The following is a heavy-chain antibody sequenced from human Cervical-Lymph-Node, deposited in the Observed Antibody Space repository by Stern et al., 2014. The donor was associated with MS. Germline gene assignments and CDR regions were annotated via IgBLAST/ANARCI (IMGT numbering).Heavy chain of an antibody. V-gene: IGHV1-69*02. J-gene: IGHJ4*02. CDR2: ITTVLSVT. Sequence: QVQLMQSGAEVKKPGSSVKVSCKASGGTFTTYTISWVRQAPGQGLEWMGRITTVLSVTNFAQNFQDRLTLSVDKSSNTVHMELSGLTSGDTAVYYCATTQTSYGSGSYLDNWGQGTLVIVSS. CDR1: GGTFTTYT. D-gene: IGHD3-10*01. CDR3: ATTQTSYGSGSYLDN.